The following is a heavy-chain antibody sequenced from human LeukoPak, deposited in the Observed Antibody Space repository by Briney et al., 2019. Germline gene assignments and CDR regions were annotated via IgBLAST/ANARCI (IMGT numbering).Heavy chain of an antibody. CDR1: GGSISRYY. V-gene: IGHV4-59*08. CDR3: ARLGIGVVPSAMLGDYYFDY. D-gene: IGHD2-2*01. Sequence: SETQSLTCTVSGGSISRYYWSWIRHPPGKGLEWIGYIYYSGSTKYNPSLKSRVTISVDTSKSYFSLKLTSVTAADMAVYYCARLGIGVVPSAMLGDYYFDYWGQGTLVTVSS. J-gene: IGHJ4*02. CDR2: IYYSGST.